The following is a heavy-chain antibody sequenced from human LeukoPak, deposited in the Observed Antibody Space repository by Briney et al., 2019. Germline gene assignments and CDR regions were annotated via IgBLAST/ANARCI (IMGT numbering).Heavy chain of an antibody. Sequence: PSETLSLTCTVSGGSISSYYWSWIRQPPGKGLEWIGYIYYSGSTKYNPSLKSRVTTSVDTSKNQFSLKLSSVTAADTAVYYCVRVLGYCSGGSCHGRFDPWGQGTLVTVSS. CDR1: GGSISSYY. V-gene: IGHV4-59*01. J-gene: IGHJ5*02. D-gene: IGHD2-15*01. CDR3: VRVLGYCSGGSCHGRFDP. CDR2: IYYSGST.